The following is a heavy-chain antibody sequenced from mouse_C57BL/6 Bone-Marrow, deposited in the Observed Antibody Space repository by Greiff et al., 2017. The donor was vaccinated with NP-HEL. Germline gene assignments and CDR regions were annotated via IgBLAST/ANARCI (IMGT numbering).Heavy chain of an antibody. CDR2: ISDGGSYT. V-gene: IGHV5-4*03. CDR3: AHYYGSSYDAMGY. J-gene: IGHJ4*01. CDR1: GFTFSSYA. D-gene: IGHD1-1*01. Sequence: EVKLMESGGGLVKPGGSLKLSCAASGFTFSSYAMSWVRQTPEKRLEWVATISDGGSYTYYPDNVKGRFTISRDNAKNNLYLQMSHLKSEDTAMYFSAHYYGSSYDAMGYWGQETSVTASS.